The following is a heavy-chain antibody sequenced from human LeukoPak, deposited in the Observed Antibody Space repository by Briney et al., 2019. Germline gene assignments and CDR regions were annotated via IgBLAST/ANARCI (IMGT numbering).Heavy chain of an antibody. Sequence: PGRSLRLSCAASGFNFSNYGMHWVRQAPGKGLEWVAVIWYDGSYKYYAESVKGRFTISRDNAENTLYLQMNSLRTEDTAIYYCARGRHEGDYWGQGTLVTVSS. CDR3: ARGRHEGDY. V-gene: IGHV3-33*01. J-gene: IGHJ4*02. CDR2: IWYDGSYK. CDR1: GFNFSNYG.